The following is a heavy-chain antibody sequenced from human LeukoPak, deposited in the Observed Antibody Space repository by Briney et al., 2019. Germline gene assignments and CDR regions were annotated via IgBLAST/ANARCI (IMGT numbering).Heavy chain of an antibody. J-gene: IGHJ4*02. CDR1: GGTFSSYA. Sequence: ASVKVSCKASGGTFSSYAISWVRPAPGQGLEWMGRIVPILGIANYAQKFQGRVTITADKSTSTAYMELSSLTSEDTAVYYCARDREDFWSGYYSDYWGQGTLVTVSS. V-gene: IGHV1-69*04. CDR3: ARDREDFWSGYYSDY. CDR2: IVPILGIA. D-gene: IGHD3-3*01.